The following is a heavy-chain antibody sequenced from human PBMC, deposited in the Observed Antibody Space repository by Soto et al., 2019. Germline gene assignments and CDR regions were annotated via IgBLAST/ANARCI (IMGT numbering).Heavy chain of an antibody. V-gene: IGHV3-23*01. J-gene: IGHJ6*02. CDR1: GLTFSSYA. CDR3: AKDLGYFDWLLSSDGMDV. CDR2: ISGSGGST. D-gene: IGHD3-9*01. Sequence: GGSLRLSCAASGLTFSSYAMSWVRQAPGKGLEWVSAISGSGGSTYYADSVKGRFTISRDNSKNTLYLQMNSLRAEDTAVYYCAKDLGYFDWLLSSDGMDVWGQGTTVTVSS.